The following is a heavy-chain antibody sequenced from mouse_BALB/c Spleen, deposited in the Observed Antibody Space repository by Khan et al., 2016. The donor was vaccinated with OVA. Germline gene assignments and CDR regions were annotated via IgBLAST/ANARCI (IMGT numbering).Heavy chain of an antibody. CDR2: SNTHSGAP. CDR3: ARGGAAFYRNDEGAMDY. CDR1: GYTFTPGG. J-gene: IGHJ4*01. D-gene: IGHD2-14*01. V-gene: IGHV9-4*02. Sequence: QIQLVQSGPELKKPGETVRISCKASGYTFTPGGMEWVQKMPGMGLQWIGWSNTHSGAPKYGEDFKGQFALSLEASASIRYLQRAHRKNEYTATSFCARGGAAFYRNDEGAMDYWGQGTSVTVSS.